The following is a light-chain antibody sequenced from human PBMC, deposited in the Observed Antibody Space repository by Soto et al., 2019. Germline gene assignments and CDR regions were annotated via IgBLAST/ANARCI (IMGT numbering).Light chain of an antibody. CDR1: SGHSTYA. CDR3: QTWGTGIRVV. CDR2: LNSDGSH. Sequence: QLVLTQSPSASASLGASVKLTCTLSSGHSTYAIAWHLRQPEKGPRYLMILNSDGSHSKGDGIPDRFSGSSSGAERYLTSSSLQSEDEADYYCQTWGTGIRVVFGGGTKVTVL. V-gene: IGLV4-69*01. J-gene: IGLJ2*01.